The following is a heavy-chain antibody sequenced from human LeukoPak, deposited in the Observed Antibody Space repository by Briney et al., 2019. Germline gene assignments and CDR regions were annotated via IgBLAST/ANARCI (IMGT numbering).Heavy chain of an antibody. CDR3: IRDFRSADL. Sequence: PGGSLRLSCAASGFTFSNYAMNWVRQPPGKGLVWVSRIYVDGRTTNYADSVKGRFTISRDNAKNTVYLEMNSLSVEDTATYYCIRDFRSADLWGQGTLVTVTS. V-gene: IGHV3-74*01. CDR2: IYVDGRTT. CDR1: GFTFSNYA. J-gene: IGHJ5*02.